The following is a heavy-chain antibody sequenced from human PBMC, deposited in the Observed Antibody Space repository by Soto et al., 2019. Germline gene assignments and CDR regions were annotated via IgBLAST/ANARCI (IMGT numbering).Heavy chain of an antibody. V-gene: IGHV4-39*01. CDR2: IDYDGVT. CDR3: GKVLVGATGHTDSDS. CDR1: GGSIYRSGYY. Sequence: SETLSLTCTVSGGSIYRSGYYWGWIRQPPGRGLEWIGNIDYDGVTYSNPSLKSRVTISRDTSKNQFSLKLTSVTAADTALYYCGKVLVGATGHTDSDSWGPGTLVTV. D-gene: IGHD2-15*01. J-gene: IGHJ4*02.